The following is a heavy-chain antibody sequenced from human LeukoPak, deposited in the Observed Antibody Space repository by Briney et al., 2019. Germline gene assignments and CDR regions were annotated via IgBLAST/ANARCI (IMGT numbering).Heavy chain of an antibody. CDR2: ISGSGGST. D-gene: IGHD3-10*01. V-gene: IGHV3-23*01. CDR1: GFAFSSYA. Sequence: GGSLRLSCAASGFAFSSYAMSWVRQAPGKGLEWVSAISGSGGSTYYADSVKGRFTISRDNSKNTLYLQMNSLRAEDTAVYYCAKAYAGGVRGPIPPQYYYYGMDVWGQGTTVTVSS. CDR3: AKAYAGGVRGPIPPQYYYYGMDV. J-gene: IGHJ6*02.